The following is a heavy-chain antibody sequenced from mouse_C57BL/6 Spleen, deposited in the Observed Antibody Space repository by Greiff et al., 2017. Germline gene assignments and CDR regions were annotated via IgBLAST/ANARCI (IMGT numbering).Heavy chain of an antibody. V-gene: IGHV1-4*01. CDR3: ARDYGSSYGAY. CDR2: INPSSGYT. J-gene: IGHJ3*01. Sequence: SGAELARPGASVKMSCKASGYTFTSYTMHWVKQRPGQGLEWIGYINPSSGYTKYNQKFKDKATLTADKSSSTAYMQLSSLTSEDSAVYYCARDYGSSYGAYWGQGTLVTVSA. CDR1: GYTFTSYT. D-gene: IGHD1-1*01.